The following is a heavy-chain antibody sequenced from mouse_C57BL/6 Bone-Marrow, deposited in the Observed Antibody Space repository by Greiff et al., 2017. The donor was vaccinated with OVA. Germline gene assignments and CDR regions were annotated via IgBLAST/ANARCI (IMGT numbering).Heavy chain of an antibody. CDR1: GYTFTSYG. Sequence: VQLQQSGAELVRPGSSVMMSCKTSGYTFTSYGINWVKQRPGQGLEWIGYIYIGNGYTEYNEKFKGKATLTSDTSSSTAYMQLSSLTSEDSAIYFCAKTDGYYLWYFDVWGTGTTVTVSS. CDR3: AKTDGYYLWYFDV. V-gene: IGHV1-58*01. CDR2: IYIGNGYT. D-gene: IGHD2-3*01. J-gene: IGHJ1*03.